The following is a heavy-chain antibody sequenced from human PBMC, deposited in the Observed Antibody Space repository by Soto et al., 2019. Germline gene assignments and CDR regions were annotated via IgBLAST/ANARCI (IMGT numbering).Heavy chain of an antibody. CDR3: AKDEVRTPSLYAMDV. J-gene: IGHJ6*02. CDR2: ISASGGTT. CDR1: GFTFSSHA. D-gene: IGHD3-10*01. V-gene: IGHV3-23*01. Sequence: GSLRLSCAASGFTFSSHAMSWVRQAPGKGLEWVSSISASGGTTNYADSVKGRFTISRDNFKNTLYLQMNSLRVEDTAVYYCAKDEVRTPSLYAMDVWGQGTTVTVSS.